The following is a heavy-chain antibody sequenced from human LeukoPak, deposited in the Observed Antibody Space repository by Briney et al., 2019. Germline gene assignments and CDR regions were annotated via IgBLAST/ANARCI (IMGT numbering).Heavy chain of an antibody. V-gene: IGHV3-64D*06. CDR3: VRGNMVRGLMPFDY. D-gene: IGHD3-10*01. Sequence: PGGSLRLSCSASGFTFTNYAMHWVRQAPGKGLEYVSAVSSNGGSTYYADPVKGRFTISRDNSKNTLYLQMSSLRAEDTAVYYCVRGNMVRGLMPFDYWGQGTLVTVSS. CDR1: GFTFTNYA. CDR2: VSSNGGST. J-gene: IGHJ4*02.